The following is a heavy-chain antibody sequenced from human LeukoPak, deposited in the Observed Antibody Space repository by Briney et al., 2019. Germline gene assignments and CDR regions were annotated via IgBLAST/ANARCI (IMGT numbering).Heavy chain of an antibody. CDR1: GYTFTSYG. V-gene: IGHV1-18*01. CDR2: ISAYNGNI. CDR3: ARESGPHILTGYSDFDY. Sequence: ASVKVSCKASGYTFTSYGISWVRQAPGQGLEWMGWISAYNGNINYAQKLQGRVTMTTDTSTSTAYMELRSLRSDDTAVYYCARESGPHILTGYSDFDYWGQGTLVTVSS. D-gene: IGHD3-9*01. J-gene: IGHJ4*02.